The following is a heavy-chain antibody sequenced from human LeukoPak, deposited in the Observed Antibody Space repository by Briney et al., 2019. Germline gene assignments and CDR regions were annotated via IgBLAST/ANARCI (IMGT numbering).Heavy chain of an antibody. CDR2: ISGSGGST. V-gene: IGHV3-23*01. J-gene: IGHJ4*02. CDR3: AKTRRQWLALKYFDY. Sequence: PGGSLRLSCAASGFTFSSYAMSWVRQAPGKGLEWVSAISGSGGSTYYADSVKGRFTISRDNSKNTLYLQMNSLRAEDTAVYYCAKTRRQWLALKYFDYWGQGTLVTVSS. CDR1: GFTFSSYA. D-gene: IGHD6-19*01.